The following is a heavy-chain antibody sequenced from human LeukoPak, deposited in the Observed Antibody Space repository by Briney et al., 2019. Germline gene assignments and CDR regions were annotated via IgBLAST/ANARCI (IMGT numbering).Heavy chain of an antibody. J-gene: IGHJ4*02. V-gene: IGHV3-30-3*01. Sequence: GGSLRLSCAASGFTFSSYAMHWVRQAPGKGLEWVAVISYDGSNKYYADSVKGRFTISRDNSKNTLYLQMNSLRAEDTAAYYCARDRRSGCSSTSCYPDYWGQGTLVTVSS. D-gene: IGHD2-2*01. CDR2: ISYDGSNK. CDR3: ARDRRSGCSSTSCYPDY. CDR1: GFTFSSYA.